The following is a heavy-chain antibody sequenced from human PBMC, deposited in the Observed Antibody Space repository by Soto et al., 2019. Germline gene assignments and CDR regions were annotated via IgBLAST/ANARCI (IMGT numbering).Heavy chain of an antibody. V-gene: IGHV4-34*01. D-gene: IGHD1-26*01. CDR1: GVSFSGYY. CDR3: ARRVGATGIGAFDI. CDR2: INHSGST. J-gene: IGHJ3*02. Sequence: PSETLSLTCAVYGVSFSGYYWSWIRQPPGKGLEWIGEINHSGSTNYNPSLKSRVTISVDTSKNQFSLKLSSVTAADTAVYYCARRVGATGIGAFDIWGQGTMVTVSS.